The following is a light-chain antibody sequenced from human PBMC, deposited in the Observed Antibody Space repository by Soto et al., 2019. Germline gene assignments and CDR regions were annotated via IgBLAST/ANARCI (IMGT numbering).Light chain of an antibody. V-gene: IGLV2-8*01. CDR1: SSDVGGYNC. J-gene: IGLJ2*01. CDR3: SSFAGGNNLL. CDR2: EVS. Sequence: QSALTQAPSASGSPGQSVTISCTGTSSDVGGYNCVSWYQQHPGKAPKLLIYEVSKRPSGVPDRFSGSKSDTTASLTVSGLQAEDEADYYCSSFAGGNNLLFGGGTKVTVL.